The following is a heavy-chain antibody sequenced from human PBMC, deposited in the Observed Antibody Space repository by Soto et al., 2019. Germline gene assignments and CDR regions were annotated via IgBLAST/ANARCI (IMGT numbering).Heavy chain of an antibody. D-gene: IGHD3-22*01. J-gene: IGHJ4*02. CDR3: ARNYYDSSGYYYYFDY. CDR1: GGTFSSYA. CDR2: IIPIFGTA. V-gene: IGHV1-69*01. Sequence: QVQLVQSGAEVKKPGSSVKVSCKASGGTFSSYAISWVRQAPGQGLEWMGGIIPIFGTANYAQKFQGRVTITADERTSTAYMELRSLRSEDTDVYYCARNYYDSSGYYYYFDYWGQGTLFTVSS.